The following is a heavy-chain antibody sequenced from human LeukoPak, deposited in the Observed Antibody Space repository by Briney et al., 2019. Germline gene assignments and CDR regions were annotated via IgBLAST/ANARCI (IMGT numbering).Heavy chain of an antibody. CDR1: GGSMRSNGYY. CDR3: ARHYDEIFTVPLDD. CDR2: IYNTGTT. D-gene: IGHD3-9*01. V-gene: IGHV4-39*01. Sequence: SETLSLTFSGCGGSMRSNGYYWGWIRQPPGKRLEWIGSIYNTGTTYYNPSLESRVTISIDTSRSRFSLKLTSVTAADTAVYHCARHYDEIFTVPLDDWGHRTLVTVSS. J-gene: IGHJ4*03.